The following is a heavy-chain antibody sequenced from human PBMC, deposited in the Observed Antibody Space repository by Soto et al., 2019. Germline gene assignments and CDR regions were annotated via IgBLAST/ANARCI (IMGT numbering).Heavy chain of an antibody. CDR2: IGPESGAT. CDR3: GRGRSGQIVVFY. CDR1: GYTFTGHY. J-gene: IGHJ4*02. V-gene: IGHV1-2*02. D-gene: IGHD1-26*01. Sequence: ASVKVSCKASGYTFTGHYIHWVRQAPEQGPEWMGEIGPESGATRYAQKFQGRVTMTRDTSITTVYMELKDLSPDDTAVYYCGRGRSGQIVVFYWGQGTPVTVS.